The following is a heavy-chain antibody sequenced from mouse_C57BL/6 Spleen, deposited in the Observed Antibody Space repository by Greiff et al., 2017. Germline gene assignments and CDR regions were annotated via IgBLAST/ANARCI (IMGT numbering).Heavy chain of an antibody. CDR3: AREDGNYYAMDY. J-gene: IGHJ4*01. CDR1: GYAFSSYW. CDR2: IYPGDGDT. V-gene: IGHV1-80*01. Sequence: QVQLKQSGAELVKPGASVKISCKASGYAFSSYWMTWVKQRPGKGLEWSGQIYPGDGDTNYNGKFKGKATLTADKSSSTAYMQLSSLTSEDSAVYFCAREDGNYYAMDYWGQGTSVTVSS. D-gene: IGHD2-1*01.